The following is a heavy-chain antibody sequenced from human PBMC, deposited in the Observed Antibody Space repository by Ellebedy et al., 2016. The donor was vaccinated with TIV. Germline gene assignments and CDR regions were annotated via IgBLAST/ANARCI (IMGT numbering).Heavy chain of an antibody. CDR2: INPSGGST. V-gene: IGHV1-46*01. D-gene: IGHD2-15*01. J-gene: IGHJ6*02. CDR3: ARGEEDIVVVVAAMGGMDV. CDR1: GYTFTSYY. Sequence: AASVKVSCKASGYTFTSYYMHWVRQAPGQGLEWMGIINPSGGSTSYAQKFQGRVTMTRDTSTSTVYMELSSLRSEDTAVYYCARGEEDIVVVVAAMGGMDVWGQGTTVTVSS.